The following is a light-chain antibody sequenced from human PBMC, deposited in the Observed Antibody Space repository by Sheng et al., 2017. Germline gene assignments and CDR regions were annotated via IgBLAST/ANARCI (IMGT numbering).Light chain of an antibody. V-gene: IGLV3-1*01. CDR2: QDN. Sequence: SYDLTQPPSVSVSPGQTASITFSGDKLGDKYACWYQQRPGQSPVMVIYQDNNRPSGIPERFSGSNSGNTATLTISGTQAMDEADYYCQTWDSNNVVFGGGTKLTVL. J-gene: IGLJ2*01. CDR1: KLGDKY. CDR3: QTWDSNNVV.